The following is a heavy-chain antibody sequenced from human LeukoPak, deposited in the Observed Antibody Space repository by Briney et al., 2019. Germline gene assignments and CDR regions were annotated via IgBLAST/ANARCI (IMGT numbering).Heavy chain of an antibody. CDR1: GYSFTSYW. CDR3: ARGVMVRGVIITTYFDY. CDR2: ICPGDSDT. D-gene: IGHD3-10*01. Sequence: GESLKISCKGSGYSFTSYWIGWVRQMPGKGLEWMGIICPGDSDTRYSPSFQGQVTISADKSISTAYLQWSSLKASDTAMYYCARGVMVRGVIITTYFDYWGQGTLVTVSS. V-gene: IGHV5-51*01. J-gene: IGHJ4*02.